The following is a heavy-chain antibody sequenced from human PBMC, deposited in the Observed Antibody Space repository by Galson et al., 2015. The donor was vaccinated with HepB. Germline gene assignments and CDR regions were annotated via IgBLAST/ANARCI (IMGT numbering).Heavy chain of an antibody. CDR2: KWYDGSIE. J-gene: IGHJ4*02. V-gene: IGHV3-33*01. Sequence: SLRLSCAASGFTFSSYGMYWVRQAPRKGLEWGAVKWYDGSIEYYRDSVRGRFTVSRDSSRNTLYLQMSSLRAEDTAVYYCARDLGFGLDYWGQGTLVIVSS. CDR3: ARDLGFGLDY. D-gene: IGHD3-16*01. CDR1: GFTFSSYG.